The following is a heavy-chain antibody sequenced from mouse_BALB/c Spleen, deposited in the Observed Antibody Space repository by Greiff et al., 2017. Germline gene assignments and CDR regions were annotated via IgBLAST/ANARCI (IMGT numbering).Heavy chain of an antibody. CDR1: GFAFSSYD. CDR3: ARQRAYYGNYWYFDV. Sequence: EVKVVESGGGLVKPGGSLKLSCAASGFAFSSYDMSWVRQTPEKRLEWVAYISSGGGSTYYPDTVKGRFTISRDNAKNTLYLQMSSLKSEDTAMYYCARQRAYYGNYWYFDVWGAGTTVTVSS. V-gene: IGHV5-12-1*01. J-gene: IGHJ1*01. CDR2: ISSGGGST. D-gene: IGHD2-10*01.